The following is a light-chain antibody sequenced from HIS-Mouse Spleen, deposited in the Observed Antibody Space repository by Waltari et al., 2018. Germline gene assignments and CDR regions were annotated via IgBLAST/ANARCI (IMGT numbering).Light chain of an antibody. CDR2: QDS. J-gene: IGLJ1*01. CDR3: QAWDSSTGV. V-gene: IGLV3-1*01. Sequence: CELSQPPPVSVYLAPTASLTRDAAYMRGTSACCYPQKPGPTPVLVIYQDSKRPSGIPERFSGSNSGNTATLTISGTQAMDEADYYCQAWDSSTGVFGTGTKVTVL. CDR1: YMRGTS.